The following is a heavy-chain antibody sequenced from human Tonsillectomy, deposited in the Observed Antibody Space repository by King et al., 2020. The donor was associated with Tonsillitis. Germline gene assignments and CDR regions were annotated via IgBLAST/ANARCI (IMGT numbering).Heavy chain of an antibody. CDR1: GGSISSSNW. Sequence: QLQESGPGLVKPSGTLSLTCAVSGGSISSSNWWSWVRQPPGKGLEWIGEIYHSGSTNYNPSLKSRVTISVEKSKNQFSLKLSSVTAADTAVYYCARAAPLAAAGRVNYFDYWGQGTLVTVSS. V-gene: IGHV4-4*02. CDR3: ARAAPLAAAGRVNYFDY. D-gene: IGHD6-13*01. J-gene: IGHJ4*02. CDR2: IYHSGST.